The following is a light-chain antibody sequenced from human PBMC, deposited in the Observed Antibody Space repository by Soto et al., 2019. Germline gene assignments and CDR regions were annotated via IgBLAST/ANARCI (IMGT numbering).Light chain of an antibody. CDR2: GAS. Sequence: EIVLTQSPGTLSLSPGERATLSCRASQSVSSSSLVWYQQKAGQAPRLLIYGASNRAAGIPDRFSGSGSGTDFTLTISRLEPEDFAVYFCQQYSTSPWTFGQGTKLEIK. CDR1: QSVSSSS. V-gene: IGKV3-20*01. J-gene: IGKJ1*01. CDR3: QQYSTSPWT.